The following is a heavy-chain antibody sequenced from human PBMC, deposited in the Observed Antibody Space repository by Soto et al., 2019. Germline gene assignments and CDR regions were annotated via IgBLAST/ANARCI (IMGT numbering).Heavy chain of an antibody. J-gene: IGHJ5*02. Sequence: ASLKFSCKASGGTFSSYAISWVRQAPGQGLEWMGGIIPIFGTANYAQKFQGRVTITADESTSTAYMELSSLRSEETAVYYCARAYYYGSGSYYSLDPTKKNWFEPWGQGTLVTIS. CDR3: ARAYYYGSGSYYSLDPTKKNWFEP. CDR1: GGTFSSYA. V-gene: IGHV1-69*13. D-gene: IGHD3-10*01. CDR2: IIPIFGTA.